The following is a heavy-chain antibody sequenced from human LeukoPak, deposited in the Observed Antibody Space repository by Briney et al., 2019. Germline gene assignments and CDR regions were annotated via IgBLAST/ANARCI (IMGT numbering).Heavy chain of an antibody. CDR3: ARDRGAEYGYYYYGMYV. D-gene: IGHD2-2*01. CDR1: GGSISSYY. J-gene: IGHJ6*04. CDR2: IYNSGST. Sequence: SETLSLTCTVSGGSISSYYWSWIRQPPGKGLEWIGYIYNSGSTNYNPSLKSRDTISVDTSKNQFSLKLSSVTAADTAVYYCARDRGAEYGYYYYGMYVWGKGTTVTVSS. V-gene: IGHV4-59*01.